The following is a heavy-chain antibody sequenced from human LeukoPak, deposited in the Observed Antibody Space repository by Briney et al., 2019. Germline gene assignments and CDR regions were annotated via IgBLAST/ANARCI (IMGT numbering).Heavy chain of an antibody. CDR1: GGSINSVTYY. CDR2: IYTSGST. CDR3: AGLGYCGTASCPNDS. Sequence: SETLSLTCTVSGGSINSVTYYWSWIRQPAGKRLEWIGRIYTSGSTNYNPSLKSRVAISLDTSKNQFSLKLNSVTAADTAVYYCAGLGYCGTASCPNDSWGQGTLVTVSS. V-gene: IGHV4-61*02. D-gene: IGHD2-2*01. J-gene: IGHJ5*01.